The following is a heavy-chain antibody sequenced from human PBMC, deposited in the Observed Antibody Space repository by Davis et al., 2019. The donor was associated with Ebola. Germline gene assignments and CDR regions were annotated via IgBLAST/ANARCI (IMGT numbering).Heavy chain of an antibody. CDR3: AKDRGSYYGWFDP. Sequence: GESLKISCAASGVTFSSFVMTWVRQAPGKGLEWVSSISGSGGITHYADSVKGRFIISRDNSKNTLYLQMSSLRAEDTAVYYCAKDRGSYYGWFDPWGQGTLVTVSS. CDR2: ISGSGGIT. J-gene: IGHJ5*02. D-gene: IGHD3-10*01. V-gene: IGHV3-23*01. CDR1: GVTFSSFV.